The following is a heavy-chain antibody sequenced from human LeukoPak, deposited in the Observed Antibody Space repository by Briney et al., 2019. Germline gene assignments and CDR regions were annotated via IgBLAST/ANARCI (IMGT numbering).Heavy chain of an antibody. Sequence: SETLSLTCTVSGGSVSSYYWSWIRQPPGKGLEWIGYIYYSGGTNYNPSLKSRVTISVDTSKNQFSLKLSSVTAADTAVYYCARLGFSNSGSYLAPSDYWGQGTLVTVSS. CDR2: IYYSGGT. D-gene: IGHD1-26*01. V-gene: IGHV4-59*08. CDR3: ARLGFSNSGSYLAPSDY. J-gene: IGHJ4*02. CDR1: GGSVSSYY.